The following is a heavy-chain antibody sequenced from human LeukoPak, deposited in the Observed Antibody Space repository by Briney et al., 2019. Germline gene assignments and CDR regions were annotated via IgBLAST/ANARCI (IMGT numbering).Heavy chain of an antibody. V-gene: IGHV1-18*01. CDR3: ARDGPVVPAVTNAFDI. CDR2: ISAYNGNT. D-gene: IGHD2-2*01. CDR1: GYTFTSYG. J-gene: IGHJ3*02. Sequence: GASVKVSCKASGYTFTSYGINWVRQAPGQGLEWMGWISAYNGNTNYAQKLQGRVTMTTDTSTSTAYMELRSLRSDDTAVYYCARDGPVVPAVTNAFDIWGQGTMVTVSS.